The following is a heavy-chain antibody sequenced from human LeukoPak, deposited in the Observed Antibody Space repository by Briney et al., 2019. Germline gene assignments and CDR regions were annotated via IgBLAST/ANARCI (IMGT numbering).Heavy chain of an antibody. Sequence: ESGPTLVKPTQTLTLTCTFSGFSLSTSGVGVAWIRQPPGKALEWLALIYGHDDKRYSPSLKSRLTVTKDTSKNQVVLTMTNMDPVDTAPYYCPPYGGDRQGYNWSYPWGPGNPVTASS. CDR3: PPYGGDRQGYNWSYP. CDR2: IYGHDDK. J-gene: IGHJ5*02. D-gene: IGHD2-21*02. CDR1: GFSLSTSGVG. V-gene: IGHV2-5*01.